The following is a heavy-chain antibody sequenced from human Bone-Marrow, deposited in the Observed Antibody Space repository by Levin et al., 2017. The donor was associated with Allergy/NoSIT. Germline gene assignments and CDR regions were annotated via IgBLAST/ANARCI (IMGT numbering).Heavy chain of an antibody. CDR2: IFHSGAT. J-gene: IGHJ4*02. D-gene: IGHD3-10*01. V-gene: IGHV4-4*02. Sequence: SETLSLTCAVSGDSLSGRNWWSWIRQPPGQGLEWIGEIFHSGATNYNPSLNGRASLSLDKSKGQYSLTLKSMTAADTAIYYWARNRGGNRSWSGFLDFWGQGTPVTVSS. CDR1: GDSLSGRNW. CDR3: ARNRGGNRSWSGFLDF.